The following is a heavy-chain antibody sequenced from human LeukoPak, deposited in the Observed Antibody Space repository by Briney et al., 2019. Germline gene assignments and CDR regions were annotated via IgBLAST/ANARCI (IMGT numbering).Heavy chain of an antibody. V-gene: IGHV3-74*01. CDR3: ARTKGVSSTNWFDP. CDR2: INSDGSSI. D-gene: IGHD6-13*01. Sequence: PGGSLRLSCAASGFTFSSYWMHWVRQAPGEGLVWVSRINSDGSSISYADSVKGRFTISRDNAKNTLDLQMNSLRAEDTAVYFCARTKGVSSTNWFDPWGQRTLVTVSS. J-gene: IGHJ5*02. CDR1: GFTFSSYW.